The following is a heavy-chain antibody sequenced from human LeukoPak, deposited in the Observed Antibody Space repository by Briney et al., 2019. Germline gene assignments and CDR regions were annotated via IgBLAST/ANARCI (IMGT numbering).Heavy chain of an antibody. CDR3: ARLGYSGYDYRNNWFDP. V-gene: IGHV5-51*01. CDR1: GYSFTSYW. Sequence: PGESLKISCKGSGYSFTSYWIGWVRQMPGKGLEWMGIIYPGDSDTRYSPSFQGQVTISADKSISTAYLQWSSLKASDTAMYYCARLGYSGYDYRNNWFDPWGQGTLVTVSS. CDR2: IYPGDSDT. J-gene: IGHJ5*02. D-gene: IGHD5-12*01.